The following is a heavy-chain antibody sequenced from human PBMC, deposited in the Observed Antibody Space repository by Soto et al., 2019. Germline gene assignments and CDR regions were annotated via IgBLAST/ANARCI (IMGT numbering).Heavy chain of an antibody. J-gene: IGHJ6*02. D-gene: IGHD6-6*01. CDR3: ARGRGVLYGMDV. CDR1: GGSISSYY. Sequence: PSETLSLTCIVSGGSISSYYCSWIRQPPGKALEWIGYIYYSGSAYYNSSLKSRVTISVDTSKNQFPLQLISVTAADTAVYYCARGRGVLYGMDVWGQGTGVTVSS. CDR2: IYYSGSA. V-gene: IGHV4-59*01.